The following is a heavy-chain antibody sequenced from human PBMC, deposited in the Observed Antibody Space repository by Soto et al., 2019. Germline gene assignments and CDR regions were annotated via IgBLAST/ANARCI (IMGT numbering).Heavy chain of an antibody. CDR1: GFTVSSNS. Sequence: GGSLRLSCAASGFTVSSNSVSWVRQAPGKGLEWVSVFSSDGSTYYADSVKGRFTVSRDPSKNTMSLQMNSLRAEDTALYYCARDNSILGAHFDYWGQSPLVTVSS. CDR2: FSSDGST. V-gene: IGHV3-53*01. D-gene: IGHD3-16*01. CDR3: ARDNSILGAHFDY. J-gene: IGHJ4*02.